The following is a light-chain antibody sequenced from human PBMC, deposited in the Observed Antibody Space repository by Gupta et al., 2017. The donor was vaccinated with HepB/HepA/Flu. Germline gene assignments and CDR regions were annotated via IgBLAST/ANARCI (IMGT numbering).Light chain of an antibody. CDR2: SAS. V-gene: IGKV1-39*01. CDR3: QQSHSMPLT. Sequence: DIQMTQSPSSLSASVGDRVTITCRASQTISSFLNWYQQKPGKAPNLLIYSASNLQSGVPSRFSGSGSATDFTLTINSLQPEDFATYYCQQSHSMPLTFGGGTKVVI. CDR1: QTISSF. J-gene: IGKJ4*01.